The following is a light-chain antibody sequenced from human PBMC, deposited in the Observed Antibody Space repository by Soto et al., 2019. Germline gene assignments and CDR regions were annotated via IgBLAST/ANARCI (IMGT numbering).Light chain of an antibody. V-gene: IGKV1-9*01. CDR3: QKLNSYPLT. Sequence: DIQLTQSPSFLSASVGDRVTITCRASQGISSYLAWYDQKPGKAPKLLIYTASTLQSAVPSRFSGSRSGTEFTLTISSLQPEDFATYYCQKLNSYPLTFGGGTKVEIK. CDR1: QGISSY. CDR2: TAS. J-gene: IGKJ4*01.